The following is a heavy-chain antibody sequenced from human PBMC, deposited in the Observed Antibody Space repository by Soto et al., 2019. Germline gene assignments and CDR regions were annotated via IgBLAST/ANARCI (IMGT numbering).Heavy chain of an antibody. CDR1: GGSFGSSA. V-gene: IGHV1-69*13. CDR2: IIPVFDKA. D-gene: IGHD3-16*01. CDR3: ARLRRDWGDAFDL. Sequence: SVNVSCKASGGSFGSSAISWVRQAPAQGLEWMGEIIPVFDKANYAQNFQGRLTITADEPTGTVFMQLSSLRSEDTAVYFCARLRRDWGDAFDLWGLGTLVTVSS. J-gene: IGHJ3*01.